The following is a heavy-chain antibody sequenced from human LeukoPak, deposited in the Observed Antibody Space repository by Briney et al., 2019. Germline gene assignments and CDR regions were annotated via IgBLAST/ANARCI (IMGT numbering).Heavy chain of an antibody. CDR3: AKDDFYDTSGYGD. J-gene: IGHJ4*02. CDR1: GFTFSSYG. CDR2: ISYDGGKK. D-gene: IGHD3-22*01. Sequence: PGGSLRLSCAASGFTFSSYGMHWVRQAPGKGLEWVAVISYDGGKKYYADSVKGRFTTSRDNSKNTLYLQMNSLRAEDTAVYYCAKDDFYDTSGYGDWGQGTMVTVSS. V-gene: IGHV3-30*18.